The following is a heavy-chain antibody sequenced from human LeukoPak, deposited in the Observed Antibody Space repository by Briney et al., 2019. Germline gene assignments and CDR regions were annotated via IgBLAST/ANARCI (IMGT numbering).Heavy chain of an antibody. V-gene: IGHV4-38-2*01. CDR3: ARGPHEYSSGWYGLDY. CDR2: IYHSGST. Sequence: SETLSLTCAVSGYSISSGYYWGWIRRPPGKGLEWIGSIYHSGSTYYNPSLKSRVTISVDTSKNQFSLKLSSVTAADTAVYYCARGPHEYSSGWYGLDYWGQGTLVTVSS. D-gene: IGHD6-19*01. J-gene: IGHJ4*02. CDR1: GYSISSGYY.